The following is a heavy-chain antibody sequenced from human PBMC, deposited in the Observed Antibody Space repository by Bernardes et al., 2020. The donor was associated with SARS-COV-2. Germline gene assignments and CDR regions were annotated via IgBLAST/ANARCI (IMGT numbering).Heavy chain of an antibody. CDR2: INSDGSNR. J-gene: IGHJ6*02. CDR1: GFTFSSYW. Sequence: GGSLRLSRAASGFTFSSYWMHWVRQAPGKGLVWVSRINSDGSNRSYADSVKGRFTISRDNAKNTLYVQMNSLRAEDTAVYYCARETIAAAGTGMDVWGQGTTVTVSS. D-gene: IGHD6-13*01. V-gene: IGHV3-74*01. CDR3: ARETIAAAGTGMDV.